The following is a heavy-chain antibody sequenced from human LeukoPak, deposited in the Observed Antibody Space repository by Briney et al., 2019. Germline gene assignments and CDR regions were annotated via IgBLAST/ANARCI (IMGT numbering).Heavy chain of an antibody. CDR2: VSSDGSIK. D-gene: IGHD6-13*01. CDR1: GFTFSSYG. J-gene: IGHJ4*02. CDR3: ARGYSSSWLGYFDY. Sequence: GGSLRLSCAASGFTFSSYGIHWVRQAPGKGLEWVAVVSSDGSIKYYADSVKGRFTISRDTSKITVYLQMNSLGAEDTAFYYCARGYSSSWLGYFDYWGQGTLVTVSS. V-gene: IGHV3-30*03.